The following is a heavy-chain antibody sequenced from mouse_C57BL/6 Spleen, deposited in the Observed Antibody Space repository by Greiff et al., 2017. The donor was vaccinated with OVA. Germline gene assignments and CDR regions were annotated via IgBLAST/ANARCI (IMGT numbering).Heavy chain of an antibody. Sequence: QVQLQQPGAELVKPGASVKMSCKASGYTFTSYWITWVKQRPGQGLEWIGDIYPGSGSTNYNEKFKSKATLTVDTSSSTAYMQLSSLTSEDSAVYYCAVTVVATRPFDYWGQGTTLTVSS. CDR2: IYPGSGST. CDR3: AVTVVATRPFDY. V-gene: IGHV1-55*01. J-gene: IGHJ2*01. D-gene: IGHD1-1*01. CDR1: GYTFTSYW.